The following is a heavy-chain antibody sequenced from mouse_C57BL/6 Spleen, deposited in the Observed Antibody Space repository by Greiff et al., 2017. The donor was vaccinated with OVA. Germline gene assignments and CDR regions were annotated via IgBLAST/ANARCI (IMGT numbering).Heavy chain of an antibody. CDR3: ARGGAYYSNYDYAMDY. CDR1: GYTFTSYG. J-gene: IGHJ4*01. CDR2: IYPRSGNT. Sequence: QVQLQQSGAELARPGASVKLSCKASGYTFTSYGISWVKQRTGQGLEWIGEIYPRSGNTSYNEKFKGKATLTADKSSSTAYMELRSLTSEDYAVYFCARGGAYYSNYDYAMDYWGQGTSVTVSS. D-gene: IGHD2-5*01. V-gene: IGHV1-81*01.